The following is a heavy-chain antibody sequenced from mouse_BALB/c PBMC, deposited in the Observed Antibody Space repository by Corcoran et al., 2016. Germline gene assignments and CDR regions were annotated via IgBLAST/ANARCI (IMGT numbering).Heavy chain of an antibody. CDR2: IYPGSGST. Sequence: QVQLQQSGPELVKPGASVKMSCKASGYTFTDYVISWVKQRPGQGLAWIGEIYPGSGSTYYNEKFKDKATLTADKSSNTAYMQLSSLTSEDSAVYFCASPYYFDYWGQGTTLTVSS. CDR3: ASPYYFDY. CDR1: GYTFTDYV. J-gene: IGHJ2*01. V-gene: IGHV1-77*01.